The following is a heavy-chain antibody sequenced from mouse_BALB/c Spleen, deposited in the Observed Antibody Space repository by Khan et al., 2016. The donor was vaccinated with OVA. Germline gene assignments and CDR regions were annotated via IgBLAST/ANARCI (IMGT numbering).Heavy chain of an antibody. J-gene: IGHJ3*01. D-gene: IGHD4-1*01. Sequence: EVKLMESGGDLVKPGGSLKLSCAASGFTFSSYGMSWVRQTPDKRLEWVATISSGGDYTYYPDSVKGRFTISRANAKNTLYLQMSSLKSEDTAMYYCASHLTGSFAYWGQGTLVTVSA. CDR2: ISSGGDYT. V-gene: IGHV5-6*01. CDR1: GFTFSSYG. CDR3: ASHLTGSFAY.